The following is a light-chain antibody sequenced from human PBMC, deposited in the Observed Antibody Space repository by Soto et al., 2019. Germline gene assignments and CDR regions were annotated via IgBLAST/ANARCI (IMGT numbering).Light chain of an antibody. CDR1: SSDVGGYNY. V-gene: IGLV2-14*01. CDR2: XXX. CDR3: SSYTSSSTVV. Sequence: QSALTQPASVSGSPGQSITISCTGTSSDVGGYNYVSWYQQHPGKAPKLMIYXXXXXXXXXXXXXXGSKSGNTASLTISGXXXXXXXXXYCSSYTSSSTVVFGGGTKLTVL. J-gene: IGLJ2*01.